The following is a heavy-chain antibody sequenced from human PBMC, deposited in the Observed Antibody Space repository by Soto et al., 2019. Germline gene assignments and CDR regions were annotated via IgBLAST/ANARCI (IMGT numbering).Heavy chain of an antibody. D-gene: IGHD1-1*01. CDR2: IYATGTT. Sequence: SETLSLTCTVSGASISGYYWSWIRKSAGKGLEWIGRIYATGTTDYNPSLKSRVMMSVDTSKKQLSLKLRSVTAADTAVYYCVRDGTKTLRDWFDPWGQGISVTVSS. J-gene: IGHJ5*02. CDR3: VRDGTKTLRDWFDP. CDR1: GASISGYY. V-gene: IGHV4-4*07.